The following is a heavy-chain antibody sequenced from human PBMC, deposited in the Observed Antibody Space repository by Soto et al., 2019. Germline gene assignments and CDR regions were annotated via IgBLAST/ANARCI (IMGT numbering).Heavy chain of an antibody. Sequence: GGSLRLSCAASGFTVISNYMSWVRQAPGKGLEWVSVIYSGGSTYYADSVKGRFTISRGNSKNTLYLQMNSLRAEDTAVYYCAREGRIRLNAWYYYYGKAVWGQGTTVTVSS. V-gene: IGHV3-53*01. D-gene: IGHD2-15*01. CDR1: GFTVISNY. J-gene: IGHJ6*02. CDR3: AREGRIRLNAWYYYYGKAV. CDR2: IYSGGST.